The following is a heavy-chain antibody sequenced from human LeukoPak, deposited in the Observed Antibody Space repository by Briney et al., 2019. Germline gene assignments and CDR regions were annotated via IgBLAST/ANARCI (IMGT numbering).Heavy chain of an antibody. Sequence: PSETLSLTCTVSGGSISSSSYNWGWIRQPPGKGLEWIGSFDNSGSTYYNPSLKSRVTISVDTSKDQFSLKLTSVTAADTAVYYCARPPGIAAAWFDPWGQGTLVTVSS. J-gene: IGHJ5*02. CDR1: GGSISSSSYN. V-gene: IGHV4-39*01. CDR3: ARPPGIAAAWFDP. CDR2: FDNSGST. D-gene: IGHD6-13*01.